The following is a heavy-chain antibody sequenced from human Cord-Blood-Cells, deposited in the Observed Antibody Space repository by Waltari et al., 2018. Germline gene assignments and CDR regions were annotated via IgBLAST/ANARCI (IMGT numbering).Heavy chain of an antibody. CDR1: GLNSSSYS. Sequence: EVQLVESGGGLVQPGGSLRLSCAASGLNSSSYSMNWVRQVPGKWLEWVSDISSSSSTRYYADSVKGRFTISRDNAKNSLYLQMNSLRDEDTAVYYCARDQDGSGLFDPWGQGTLVTVSS. V-gene: IGHV3-48*02. J-gene: IGHJ5*02. CDR2: ISSSSSTR. D-gene: IGHD3-10*01. CDR3: ARDQDGSGLFDP.